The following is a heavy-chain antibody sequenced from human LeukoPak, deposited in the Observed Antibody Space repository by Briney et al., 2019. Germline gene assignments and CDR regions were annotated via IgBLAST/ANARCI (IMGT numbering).Heavy chain of an antibody. J-gene: IGHJ4*02. CDR2: ISGSGGST. CDR3: ARVLCSGGSCFSVWDY. CDR1: GFTFSSYG. Sequence: GTLRLSCAASGFTFSSYGMSWVRQAPGKGLEWVSAISGSGGSTYYADSVKGRFTISRDNAKNSLYLQMNSLRAEDTAVYYCARVLCSGGSCFSVWDYWGQGTLVTVSS. D-gene: IGHD2-15*01. V-gene: IGHV3-23*01.